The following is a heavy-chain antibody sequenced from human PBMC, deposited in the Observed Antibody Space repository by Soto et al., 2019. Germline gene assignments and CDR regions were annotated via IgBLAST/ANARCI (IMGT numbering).Heavy chain of an antibody. Sequence: EVQLLESGGGLVQPGGSLRLSCAASGFTFSSYAMSWVRQAPGKGLEWVSAISGSGGSTYYADSVKGRFTISRDNSKNTLYLQMNSLRAEDTVVYYCAKRSLLGIAAAGFDYWGQGTLVTVSS. D-gene: IGHD6-13*01. CDR1: GFTFSSYA. CDR3: AKRSLLGIAAAGFDY. CDR2: ISGSGGST. J-gene: IGHJ4*02. V-gene: IGHV3-23*01.